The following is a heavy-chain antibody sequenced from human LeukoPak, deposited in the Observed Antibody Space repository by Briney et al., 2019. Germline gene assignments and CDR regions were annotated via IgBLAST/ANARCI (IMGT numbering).Heavy chain of an antibody. Sequence: GESLKTSCKGSAYSFTSYRIGRVRQMPGKGLEWMGIIYPGDSDTSYSPSFQGQVTISADKSISTAYLQWSSLKASDTAMYYCARLYSSGWPYYYYCYMDVWGKGTTVTVSS. CDR1: AYSFTSYR. D-gene: IGHD6-19*01. CDR2: IYPGDSDT. V-gene: IGHV5-51*01. J-gene: IGHJ6*03. CDR3: ARLYSSGWPYYYYCYMDV.